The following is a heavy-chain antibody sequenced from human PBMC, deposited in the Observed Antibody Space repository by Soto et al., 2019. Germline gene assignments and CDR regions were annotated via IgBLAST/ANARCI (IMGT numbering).Heavy chain of an antibody. CDR2: IYSGETT. D-gene: IGHD2-21*02. J-gene: IGHJ4*02. V-gene: IGHV3-53*01. CDR3: TRDGRGLGRLSLFEY. CDR1: GFNVNSDY. Sequence: EVQLVESGGGLIHPGGSLRLSCAASGFNVNSDYMNWVRQTPGKGLEWVASIYSGETTYYADSVRGRFTISSDKSKTTLYFQLSSLRIEDTAVYYCTRDGRGLGRLSLFEYWGQGVLVTVSS.